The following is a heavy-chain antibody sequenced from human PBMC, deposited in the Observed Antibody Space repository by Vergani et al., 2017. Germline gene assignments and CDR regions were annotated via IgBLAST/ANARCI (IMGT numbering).Heavy chain of an antibody. J-gene: IGHJ4*02. CDR3: ARASLIAAGPFDY. D-gene: IGHD6-13*01. V-gene: IGHV4-34*01. CDR2: INHSGST. Sequence: QVQLQQWGAGLLKPSETLSLTCAVYGGSFSGYYWSWIRQPPGKGQEWIGEINHSGSTNYNPSLKSRVTISVDTSKNQFSLKLSSVTAADTAVYYCARASLIAAGPFDYWGQGTLVTVSS. CDR1: GGSFSGYY.